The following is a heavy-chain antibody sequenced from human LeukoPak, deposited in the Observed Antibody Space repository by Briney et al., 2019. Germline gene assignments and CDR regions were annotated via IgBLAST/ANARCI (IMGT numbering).Heavy chain of an antibody. CDR2: IKSKTDGGTT. Sequence: PGGSLRLSCAASGFTFSNYAMSWVRQAPGKGLEWVGRIKSKTDGGTTDYAAPVKGRFTISRDDSKNTLYLQMNSLKTEDTAVYYCTTEQVAWELLECVFDYWGQGTLVTVSS. D-gene: IGHD1-26*01. V-gene: IGHV3-15*01. J-gene: IGHJ4*02. CDR3: TTEQVAWELLECVFDY. CDR1: GFTFSNYA.